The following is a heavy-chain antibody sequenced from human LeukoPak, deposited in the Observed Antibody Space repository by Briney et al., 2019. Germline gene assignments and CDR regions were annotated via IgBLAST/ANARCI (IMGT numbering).Heavy chain of an antibody. V-gene: IGHV4-4*07. CDR2: IYISGST. CDR3: ARDHLDGHFDY. J-gene: IGHJ4*02. D-gene: IGHD5-24*01. CDR1: GGSTSSSY. Sequence: SETLSLTCTVSGGSTSSSYYSWIRQPAGKGLEWIGRIYISGSTNYNPSLKSRVTMSVDTSKNQFSLKLSSVTAADTAVYYCARDHLDGHFDYWGQGTLVTVSS.